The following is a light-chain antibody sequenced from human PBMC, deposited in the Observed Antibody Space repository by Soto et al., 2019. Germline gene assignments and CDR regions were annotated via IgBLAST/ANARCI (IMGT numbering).Light chain of an antibody. CDR1: SSNIGSNT. CDR3: AAWDDSLNALV. Sequence: QSVLTQPPSASGTPGQRVTISCSGSSSNIGSNTVNWYQQLPGTAPKLLIYSSNQRPSGVPDRFSGSKSGTSASLAISGLQSEDEADYYCAAWDDSLNALVFGGGTQLTVL. J-gene: IGLJ7*01. V-gene: IGLV1-44*01. CDR2: SSN.